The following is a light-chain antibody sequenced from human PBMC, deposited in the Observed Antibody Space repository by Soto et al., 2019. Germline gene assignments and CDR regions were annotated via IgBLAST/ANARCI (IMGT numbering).Light chain of an antibody. Sequence: QSALTQPPSASGSPGQSVTISCTGTSSDVGGYNYVSWYQQHPGKAPKLMIYEVNKRPSGVPDRFSGSKSGNSASLTVSGLQAEDEADYYCSSYAGSDNFVFGTGTKVPVL. CDR3: SSYAGSDNFV. V-gene: IGLV2-8*01. CDR2: EVN. J-gene: IGLJ1*01. CDR1: SSDVGGYNY.